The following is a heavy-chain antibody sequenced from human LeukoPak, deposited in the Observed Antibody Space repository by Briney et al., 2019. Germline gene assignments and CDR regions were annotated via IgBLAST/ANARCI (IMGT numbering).Heavy chain of an antibody. V-gene: IGHV3-74*01. J-gene: IGHJ4*02. CDR3: AKDLNSYGVFDY. D-gene: IGHD5-18*01. CDR2: INSDGSST. Sequence: GGSLRLSCAASGFIFSSYWMHWVRQAPGKGLVWVSRINSDGSSTSYADSVKGRFTISRDNAKNTLYLQMNSLRAEDTAVYYCAKDLNSYGVFDYWGQGTLVTVSS. CDR1: GFIFSSYW.